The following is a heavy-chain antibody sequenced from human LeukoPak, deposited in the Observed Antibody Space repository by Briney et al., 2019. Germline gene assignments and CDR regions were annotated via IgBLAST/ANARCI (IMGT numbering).Heavy chain of an antibody. Sequence: GGSLRLSCAASGFTFSSYWMSWVRQAPGKGLEWVANIKQDGSEKYYVDSVKGRFTISRDNAKNSLYLQMNSLRAEDTAVCYCARRRYSGSSQHFDYWGQGTLVTVSS. CDR1: GFTFSSYW. V-gene: IGHV3-7*01. D-gene: IGHD1-26*01. CDR2: IKQDGSEK. CDR3: ARRRYSGSSQHFDY. J-gene: IGHJ4*02.